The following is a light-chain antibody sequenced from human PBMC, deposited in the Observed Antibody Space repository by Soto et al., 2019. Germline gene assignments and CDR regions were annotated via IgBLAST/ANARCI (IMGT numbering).Light chain of an antibody. V-gene: IGLV3-21*04. J-gene: IGLJ1*01. CDR1: NIGSKS. Sequence: SYELTQPPSVSVAPGKTARITCGGNNIGSKSVHWYQQKPGQAPVLVIYYDSDRPSGIPERFSGSNSGNTATLTISRVEAGDEADYYCQVWDSSSDHRSYVLGTGTKLTVL. CDR3: QVWDSSSDHRSYV. CDR2: YDS.